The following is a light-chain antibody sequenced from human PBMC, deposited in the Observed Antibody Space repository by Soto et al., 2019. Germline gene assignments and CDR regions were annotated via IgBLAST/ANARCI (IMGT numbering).Light chain of an antibody. Sequence: QAVVTQSPSASASLGASVNLTCTLSSGHSSYVIAWHQQQPEKGPRYLMKLNSDGSHSKGDGIPDRFSGSSSGAERYLTISSLQSEDEADYYCQTWGTGSWVFGGGTKLTVL. CDR2: LNSDGSH. CDR3: QTWGTGSWV. J-gene: IGLJ3*02. CDR1: SGHSSYV. V-gene: IGLV4-69*01.